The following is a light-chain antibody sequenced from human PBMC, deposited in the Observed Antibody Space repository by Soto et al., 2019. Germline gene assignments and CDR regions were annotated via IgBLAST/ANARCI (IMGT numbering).Light chain of an antibody. CDR1: QSISSY. V-gene: IGKV1-39*01. J-gene: IGKJ2*02. CDR2: AAS. Sequence: DIQMTQSPSSLSASIGDRVTITCRASQSISSYLNWYQQKPGKAPKLLIYAASSLQSGVSSTFSGSGSGTDFTLTISSLQPEDCATYYCQQSYSTPWTFGQGTKLEIK. CDR3: QQSYSTPWT.